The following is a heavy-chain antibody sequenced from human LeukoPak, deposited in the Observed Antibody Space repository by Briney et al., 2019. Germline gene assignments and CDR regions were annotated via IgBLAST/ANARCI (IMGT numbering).Heavy chain of an antibody. V-gene: IGHV4-59*08. CDR1: GVSISYYY. CDR3: ARLRDSSGWYGAFDI. D-gene: IGHD6-19*01. Sequence: SETLSLTCAVSGVSISYYYWSWIRQPPGKGLEWIGYISYSGSTRYNPSLKSRVTVSVDTSKNQFSLDLRSVTAADTAVYYCARLRDSSGWYGAFDIWGQGTMVTGSS. CDR2: ISYSGST. J-gene: IGHJ3*02.